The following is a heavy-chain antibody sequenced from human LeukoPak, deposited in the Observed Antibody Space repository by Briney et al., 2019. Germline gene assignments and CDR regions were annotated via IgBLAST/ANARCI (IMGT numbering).Heavy chain of an antibody. Sequence: ASVKVSCKASGYTFTSYGISWVRPAPGQGLEWMGWISAYNGNTNYAQKLQGRVTMTTDTSTSTAYMELRSLRSDDTAVYYCARFLAPPVGLLLWFGSRDYYYGMDVWGQGTTVTVSS. J-gene: IGHJ6*02. D-gene: IGHD3-10*01. V-gene: IGHV1-18*01. CDR1: GYTFTSYG. CDR2: ISAYNGNT. CDR3: ARFLAPPVGLLLWFGSRDYYYGMDV.